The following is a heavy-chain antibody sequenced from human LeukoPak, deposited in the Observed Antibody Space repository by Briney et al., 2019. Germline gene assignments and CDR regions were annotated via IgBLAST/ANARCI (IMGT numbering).Heavy chain of an antibody. CDR2: VYYSGTT. J-gene: IGHJ5*02. CDR3: ARNRLRFLDNLWFDP. Sequence: SETLSLTCIVSGLSIGSSTFYWAWIRQPPGKGLEWIGSVYYSGTTFYNPSFKSRVTISVDTSKNHFSLSLSSVTANDTAIYYCARNRLRFLDNLWFDPWGQGTLVTVSS. CDR1: GLSIGSSTFY. V-gene: IGHV4-39*02. D-gene: IGHD3-3*01.